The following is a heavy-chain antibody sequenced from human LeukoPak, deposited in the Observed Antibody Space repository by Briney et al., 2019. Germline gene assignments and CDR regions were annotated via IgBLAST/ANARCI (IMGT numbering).Heavy chain of an antibody. CDR3: ARESYYDSSGYSHDAFDI. Sequence: SETLSLTCTVSGGSISSYYWSWIRQPPGKGLEWIGYIYYSGSTNYNPSLKSRVTISVDKSKNQFSLKLSSVTAADTAVYYCARESYYDSSGYSHDAFDIWGQGTMVTVSS. CDR2: IYYSGST. V-gene: IGHV4-59*12. CDR1: GGSISSYY. J-gene: IGHJ3*02. D-gene: IGHD3-22*01.